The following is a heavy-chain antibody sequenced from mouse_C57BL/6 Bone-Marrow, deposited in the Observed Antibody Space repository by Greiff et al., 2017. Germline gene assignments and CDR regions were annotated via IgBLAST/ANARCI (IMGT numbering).Heavy chain of an antibody. CDR2: ISDGGSYT. CDR3: ARWYDYDCAMDY. Sequence: EVHLVESGGGLVKPGGSLKLSCAASGFTFSSYAMSWVRPTPEKRLEWVATISDGGSYTYYPDNLKGRFTISRANAKNNLYLQMSHLKSEDTAMYYCARWYDYDCAMDYWGQGTSVTVSS. J-gene: IGHJ4*01. CDR1: GFTFSSYA. D-gene: IGHD2-4*01. V-gene: IGHV5-4*01.